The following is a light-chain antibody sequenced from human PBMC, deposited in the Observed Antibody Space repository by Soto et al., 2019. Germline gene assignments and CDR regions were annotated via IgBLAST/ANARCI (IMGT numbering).Light chain of an antibody. CDR2: DAF. V-gene: IGKV3-11*01. J-gene: IGKJ4*01. CDR3: QQYNSYPLT. CDR1: QFIPIH. Sequence: EIVLTQSPPTLSLSPGERATLSCRASQFIPIHLAWYQQKPGQPPRLLIYDAFNRAAGIPARFSGSGSGTDFTLTISSLEPEDFATYYCQQYNSYPLTFGGGTKVEIK.